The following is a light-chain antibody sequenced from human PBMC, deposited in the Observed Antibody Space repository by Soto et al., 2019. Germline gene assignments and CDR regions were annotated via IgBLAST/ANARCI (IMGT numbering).Light chain of an antibody. CDR1: QDISNY. CDR2: DAS. Sequence: DIPMTQSPSSLSASVGDRVTITCQASQDISNYLNWYQQKPGIAPKLLIYDASNLETGVPSRFSGSGSGTDFTFTISSLQPEDIATYYCQQYDNLPLTFGGGTKVEIK. V-gene: IGKV1-33*01. CDR3: QQYDNLPLT. J-gene: IGKJ4*01.